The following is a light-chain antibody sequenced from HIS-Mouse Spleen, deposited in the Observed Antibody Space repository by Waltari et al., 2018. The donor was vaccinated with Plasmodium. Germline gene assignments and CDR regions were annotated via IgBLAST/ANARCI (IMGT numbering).Light chain of an antibody. CDR2: RNN. J-gene: IGLJ3*02. CDR3: AAWDDSLSGPV. V-gene: IGLV1-47*01. Sequence: QSVLTQPPSASGTPGQRVTISCSGSSSNIGSNYVYWYQQLPGTAPKLLIYRNNQRPSGGPDRCAGSKSGNSASLAISGLRSEDEADYDCAAWDDSLSGPVFGGGTKLTVL. CDR1: SSNIGSNY.